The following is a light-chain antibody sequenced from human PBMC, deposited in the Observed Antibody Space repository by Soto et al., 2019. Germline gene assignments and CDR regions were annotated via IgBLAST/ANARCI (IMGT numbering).Light chain of an antibody. V-gene: IGKV3-20*01. J-gene: IGKJ2*01. Sequence: EIVLTQSPGTLSLSPGERATLSCRASQSFSSNYLAWYQQKPGQAPRLLVYDASTRATGIPDRFSGGGSGTDFTLTISRLEPEDFAVYYCQQYGSSSYTFGQGTKLEIK. CDR3: QQYGSSSYT. CDR1: QSFSSNY. CDR2: DAS.